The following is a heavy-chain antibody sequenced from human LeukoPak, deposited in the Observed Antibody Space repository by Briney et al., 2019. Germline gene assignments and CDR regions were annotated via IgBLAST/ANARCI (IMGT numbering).Heavy chain of an antibody. CDR2: ISSSSSTI. Sequence: PGGSLRLSCAASGFTFSDYYMSWIRQAPGKGLEWVSYISSSSSTILYADSVKGRFTISRDNAKNSVYLQMNSLRVEDTAVYYCARDRGFLFDQWGQGTLVTVSS. CDR3: ARDRGFLFDQ. J-gene: IGHJ4*02. CDR1: GFTFSDYY. V-gene: IGHV3-11*04. D-gene: IGHD3-10*01.